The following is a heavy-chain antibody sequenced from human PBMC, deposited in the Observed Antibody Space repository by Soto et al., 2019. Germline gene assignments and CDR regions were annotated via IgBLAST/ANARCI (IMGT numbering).Heavy chain of an antibody. J-gene: IGHJ5*02. V-gene: IGHV1-69*13. D-gene: IGHD2-15*01. CDR3: ARDIGPGLRNNYFEP. Sequence: SVKVSCKASGGTFSSYAISWVRQAPGQGLEWMGGIIPIFGTANYAQKFQGRVTITADESTSTAYMELSSLRSEDTAVYYCARDIGPGLRNNYFEPWGQGTLVTVSS. CDR1: GGTFSSYA. CDR2: IIPIFGTA.